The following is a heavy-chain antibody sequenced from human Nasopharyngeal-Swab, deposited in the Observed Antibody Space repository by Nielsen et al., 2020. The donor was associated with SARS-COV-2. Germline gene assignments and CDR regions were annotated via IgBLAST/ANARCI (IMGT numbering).Heavy chain of an antibody. CDR2: IFSNDEK. V-gene: IGHV2-26*01. D-gene: IGHD6-19*01. CDR3: ARVRGSGWYWWFDP. J-gene: IGHJ5*02. CDR1: GFSLSHARMG. Sequence: SGPTLVKPTETLTLTCTVSGFSLSHARMGVSWIRHPPGKALEWLAHIFSNDEKSYSTSLKSRLTISKDTSKSQVVLTMTNMDPVDTATYYCARVRGSGWYWWFDPWGQGTLVTVSS.